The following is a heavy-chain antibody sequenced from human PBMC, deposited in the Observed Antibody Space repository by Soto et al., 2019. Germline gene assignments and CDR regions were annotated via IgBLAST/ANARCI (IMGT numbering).Heavy chain of an antibody. CDR2: ISSSSSYI. D-gene: IGHD3-10*01. J-gene: IGHJ4*02. V-gene: IGHV3-21*01. CDR1: GFPFRSSS. Sequence: GGSLRLSCAASGFPFRSSSLNWVRQAPGKGLEWVSSISSSSSYIYYADSVKGRFTISRDNAKSSLYLQMNSLRADDTAVYYCARDLGEASAIWGQGTLVTVSS. CDR3: ARDLGEASAI.